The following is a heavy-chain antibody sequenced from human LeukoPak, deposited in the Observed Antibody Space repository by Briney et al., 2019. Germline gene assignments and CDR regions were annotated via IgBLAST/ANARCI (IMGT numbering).Heavy chain of an antibody. Sequence: GGSLRLSCAASGFTFSTFAMIWVRQPPGKGLEWVSSIFPSGGEIHYADSVRGRFTISRDNSKSTLSLQMNSLRAEDTAVYYCAKDRNYYGSGSYYEDWGQGTLVTVSS. J-gene: IGHJ4*02. CDR1: GFTFSTFA. V-gene: IGHV3-23*01. D-gene: IGHD3-10*01. CDR3: AKDRNYYGSGSYYED. CDR2: IFPSGGEI.